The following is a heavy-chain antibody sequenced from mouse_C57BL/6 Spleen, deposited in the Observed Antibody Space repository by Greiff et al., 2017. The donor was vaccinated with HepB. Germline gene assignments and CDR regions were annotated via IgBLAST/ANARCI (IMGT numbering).Heavy chain of an antibody. J-gene: IGHJ3*01. CDR1: GYAFSSSW. CDR2: IYPGDGDT. V-gene: IGHV1-82*01. CDR3: ARSDYYYGSSYGFAY. D-gene: IGHD1-1*01. Sequence: QVQLKQSGPELVKPGASVKISCKASGYAFSSSWMNWVKQRPGKGLEWIGRIYPGDGDTNYNGKFKGKATLTADKSSSTAYMQLSSLTSEDSAVYFCARSDYYYGSSYGFAYWGQGTLVTVSA.